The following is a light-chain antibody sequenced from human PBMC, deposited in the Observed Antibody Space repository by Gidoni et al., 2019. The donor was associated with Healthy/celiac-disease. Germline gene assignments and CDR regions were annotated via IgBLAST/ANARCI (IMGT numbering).Light chain of an antibody. Sequence: IVLTPSPATLSSSPGESATLSCRASQSVSSYLAWYQQKPGQAPRLLIYEASNRATGIPARFSGSGSGTDFTLTISSLEPEDFAVYYCQQRSNWPYTFGQGTKLEIK. CDR1: QSVSSY. CDR2: EAS. CDR3: QQRSNWPYT. J-gene: IGKJ2*01. V-gene: IGKV3-11*01.